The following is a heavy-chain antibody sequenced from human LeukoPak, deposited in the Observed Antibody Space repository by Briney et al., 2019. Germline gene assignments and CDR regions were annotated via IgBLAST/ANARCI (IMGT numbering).Heavy chain of an antibody. D-gene: IGHD3-22*01. CDR3: AKGSYYDSSGYYREYYFDY. CDR1: GFTFSSYA. Sequence: GGSLRLSCAASGFTFSSYAMSWVRQAPGKGLEWVSSDSGGGGSTYYADSVKGRFTISRDNSKSTLFLQMNSLRAEDTAVYYCAKGSYYDSSGYYREYYFDYWGQGTLVTVSS. V-gene: IGHV3-23*01. J-gene: IGHJ4*02. CDR2: DSGGGGST.